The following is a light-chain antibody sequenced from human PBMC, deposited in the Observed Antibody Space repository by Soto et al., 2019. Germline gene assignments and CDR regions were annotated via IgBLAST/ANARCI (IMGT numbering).Light chain of an antibody. CDR1: QAITTD. Sequence: DVQVTQSPASLSASVGDRITITCRTSQAITTDLAWYQQKPGKPPKLLISSASTLESGVPSRFSGSGFGTDFSLTITNLQPEDFASYYCQKYNSLPPTFGGGTKVEI. V-gene: IGKV1-27*01. J-gene: IGKJ4*01. CDR2: SAS. CDR3: QKYNSLPPT.